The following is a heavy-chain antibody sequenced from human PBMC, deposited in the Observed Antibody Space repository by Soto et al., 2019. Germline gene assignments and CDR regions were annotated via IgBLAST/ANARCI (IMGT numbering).Heavy chain of an antibody. Sequence: ASVKVSCKTSGNIFTNLDLNWVRQAPGQGFDWIGYMHANTGKTGQAQKFQGRVSLTRDTSTSTAYMELRSLRSDDTAVYYCARVGGPDGSGSYLPIHYYYYYGMDVWGQGTTVTVSS. CDR3: ARVGGPDGSGSYLPIHYYYYYGMDV. J-gene: IGHJ6*02. CDR1: GNIFTNLD. V-gene: IGHV1-8*01. D-gene: IGHD3-10*01. CDR2: MHANTGKT.